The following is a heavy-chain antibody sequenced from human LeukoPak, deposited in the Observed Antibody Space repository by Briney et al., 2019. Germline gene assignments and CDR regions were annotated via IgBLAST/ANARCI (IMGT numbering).Heavy chain of an antibody. Sequence: SETLSLTCSVSGGSITSSSHYWGWIRQPPGKGLQWIGLIYYDGSAYYNLSLKSRLTISIDTSKSQFSLQLSSVTAADTAVYYCARHESRVMATIEDYWGQGTLVIVSS. J-gene: IGHJ4*02. CDR1: GGSITSSSHY. D-gene: IGHD5-12*01. V-gene: IGHV4-39*01. CDR3: ARHESRVMATIEDY. CDR2: IYYDGSA.